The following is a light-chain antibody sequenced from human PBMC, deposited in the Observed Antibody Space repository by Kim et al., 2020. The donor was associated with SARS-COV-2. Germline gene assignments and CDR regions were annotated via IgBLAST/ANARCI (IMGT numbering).Light chain of an antibody. Sequence: LSPGERATLACRASQSASRNYVAWYQQRPGQAPRVLIYDASTRATGTPDRFSGSGSGTDFTLTISRLEPEDFAVYFCQQYGNSPYTFGQGTKLEI. V-gene: IGKV3-20*01. CDR1: QSASRNY. J-gene: IGKJ2*01. CDR3: QQYGNSPYT. CDR2: DAS.